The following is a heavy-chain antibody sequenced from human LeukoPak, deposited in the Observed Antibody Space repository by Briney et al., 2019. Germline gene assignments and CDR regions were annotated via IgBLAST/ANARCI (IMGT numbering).Heavy chain of an antibody. Sequence: SETLSLTCTVSGGSISSYYWSWIRQPPGKGLEWIGSIYYSGSTYYNPSLKSRVTISVDTSKNQFSLKLSSVTAADTAVYYCARLPRATVSYYFDYWGQGTLVTVSS. CDR3: ARLPRATVSYYFDY. V-gene: IGHV4-59*05. J-gene: IGHJ4*02. CDR1: GGSISSYY. CDR2: IYYSGST. D-gene: IGHD4-17*01.